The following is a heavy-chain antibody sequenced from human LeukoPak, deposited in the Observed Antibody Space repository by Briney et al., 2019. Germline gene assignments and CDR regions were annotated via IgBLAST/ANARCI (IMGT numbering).Heavy chain of an antibody. V-gene: IGHV3-21*01. CDR2: ISSSSSYI. J-gene: IGHJ3*02. CDR3: ASKNSGSYNTFDI. D-gene: IGHD1-26*01. Sequence: GGSLRLSCAVSGFTFSSYNMNWVRQAPGKGLEWVSSISSSSSYIYYADSVKGRFTISRDNAKNSLYLQMNSLRAEDTAVYYCASKNSGSYNTFDIWGQGTMVTVSS. CDR1: GFTFSSYN.